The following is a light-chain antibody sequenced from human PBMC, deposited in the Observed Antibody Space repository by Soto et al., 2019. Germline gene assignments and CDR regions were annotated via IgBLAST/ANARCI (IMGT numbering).Light chain of an antibody. Sequence: QSALTQPASVSGSPGQSITISCTGTSSDVGSYNLVSWYQYHPGKAPKLIIYEDAKWPSGVSNRFSGSKSGYTASLTISGLQAEDEADFYCCSYSGGRTYVFGTGTKLTVL. V-gene: IGLV2-23*01. CDR2: EDA. CDR1: SSDVGSYNL. J-gene: IGLJ1*01. CDR3: CSYSGGRTYV.